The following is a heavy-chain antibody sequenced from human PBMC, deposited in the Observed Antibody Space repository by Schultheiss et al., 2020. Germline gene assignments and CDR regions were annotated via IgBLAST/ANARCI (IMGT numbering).Heavy chain of an antibody. Sequence: GGSLRLSCAASGFTFSSYWMSWVRQAPGKGLEWVANIKQDGSEIHYVDSVKGRFTISRDNAKNSLYLQMNSLRDEDTAVYYCARDQVQGEDYWGQGTLVTVSS. CDR2: IKQDGSEI. D-gene: IGHD3-10*01. V-gene: IGHV3-7*01. J-gene: IGHJ4*02. CDR1: GFTFSSYW. CDR3: ARDQVQGEDY.